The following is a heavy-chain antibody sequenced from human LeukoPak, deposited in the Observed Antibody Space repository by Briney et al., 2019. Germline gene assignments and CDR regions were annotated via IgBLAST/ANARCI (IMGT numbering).Heavy chain of an antibody. CDR1: GGSFSGYY. CDR2: INHSGTT. J-gene: IGHJ4*02. Sequence: PSETLSLTCAVYGGSFSGYYWSWIRQPPGKGLEWIGEINHSGTTNYNPSLKSRVTISVDTSKNQFSLKLSSVTAADTAVYYCARGHRSSWAYYFDYWGQGTLVTVSS. CDR3: ARGHRSSWAYYFDY. D-gene: IGHD6-13*01. V-gene: IGHV4-34*01.